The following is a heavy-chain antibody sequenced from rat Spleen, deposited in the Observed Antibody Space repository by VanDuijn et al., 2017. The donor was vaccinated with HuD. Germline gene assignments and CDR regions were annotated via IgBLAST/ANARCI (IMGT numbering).Heavy chain of an antibody. D-gene: IGHD3-1*01. CDR1: GFTLSDHY. J-gene: IGHJ3*01. CDR3: ARQRGPSWFAY. V-gene: IGHV5-29*01. CDR2: ISYDGSRT. Sequence: EVQLVESDGGLVQPGRSLKLSCAASGFTLSDHYMAWFRQTPTKGLEWVATISYDGSRTYYRDSVKGRFTITRDNAENTLSLQMDSLRSEDTATYFCARQRGPSWFAYWGQGTLVTVSS.